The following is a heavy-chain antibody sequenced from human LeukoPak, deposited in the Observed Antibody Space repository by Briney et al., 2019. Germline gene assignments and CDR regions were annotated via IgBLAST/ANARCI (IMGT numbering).Heavy chain of an antibody. CDR2: TKEDGSEK. V-gene: IGHV3-7*01. CDR1: GFTFSMHW. Sequence: GGSLRLSCAACGFTFSMHWMSWVRQAPGKGLEWVANTKEDGSEKYYVDSVTGRFTISRDNAKNSLYLQMNSLRAEDTAVYYCVRDDSRYGGSPGYWGQGTLVIV. CDR3: VRDDSRYGGSPGY. J-gene: IGHJ4*02. D-gene: IGHD1-26*01.